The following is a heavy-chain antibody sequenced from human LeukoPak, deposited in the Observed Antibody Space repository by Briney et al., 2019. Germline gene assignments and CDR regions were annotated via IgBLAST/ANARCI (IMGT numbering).Heavy chain of an antibody. D-gene: IGHD6-19*01. Sequence: PSETPSLTCTVSGGSISSYYWSWIRQPPGKGLEWIGYIYYSGSTNYNPSLKSRVTISVDTSKNQFSLKLSSVTAADTAVYYCARPYSSGWRGAFDIWGQGTMVTVSS. CDR3: ARPYSSGWRGAFDI. CDR2: IYYSGST. V-gene: IGHV4-59*01. CDR1: GGSISSYY. J-gene: IGHJ3*02.